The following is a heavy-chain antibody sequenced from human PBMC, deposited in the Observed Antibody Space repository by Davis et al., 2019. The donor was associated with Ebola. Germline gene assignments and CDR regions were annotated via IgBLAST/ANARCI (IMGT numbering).Heavy chain of an antibody. CDR1: GGSISSNNYY. CDR2: IYYSGST. V-gene: IGHV4-39*01. Sequence: SETLSLTCTVSGGSISSNNYYWGWIRQPPGKGLEWIGSIYYSGSTYYNPSLKSRVTISVDTSKNQFSLKLRSVTAADTAVYYCARGLGYCSGGSCYPFDYWGQGTLVTVSS. D-gene: IGHD2-15*01. J-gene: IGHJ4*02. CDR3: ARGLGYCSGGSCYPFDY.